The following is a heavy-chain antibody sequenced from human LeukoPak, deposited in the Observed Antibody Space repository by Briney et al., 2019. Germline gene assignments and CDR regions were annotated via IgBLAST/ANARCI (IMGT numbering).Heavy chain of an antibody. J-gene: IGHJ4*02. CDR3: ATDFMITFGGVIVDY. Sequence: ASEKVSCKVSGYTLTELSMHWVRQAPGKGLEWMGGFDPEDGETIYAQKFQGRVTMTEDTSTDTAYMELSSLRSEDTAVYYCATDFMITFGGVIVDYWGQGTLVTVSS. D-gene: IGHD3-16*02. CDR2: FDPEDGET. CDR1: GYTLTELS. V-gene: IGHV1-24*01.